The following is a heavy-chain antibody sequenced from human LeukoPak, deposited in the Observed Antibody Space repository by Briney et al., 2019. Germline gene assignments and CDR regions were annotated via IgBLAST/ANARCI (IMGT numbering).Heavy chain of an antibody. CDR1: GGSLRNYY. J-gene: IGHJ4*02. D-gene: IGHD3-22*01. V-gene: IGHV4-38-2*02. CDR2: IYHSGST. CDR3: ARHTITMIVVVISAFDY. Sequence: SETLSLTCTVSGGSLRNYYWGWIRQPPGKGLEWIGSIYHSGSTYYNPSLKSRVTISVDTSKNQFSLKLSSVTAADTAVYYCARHTITMIVVVISAFDYWSQGTLVTVSS.